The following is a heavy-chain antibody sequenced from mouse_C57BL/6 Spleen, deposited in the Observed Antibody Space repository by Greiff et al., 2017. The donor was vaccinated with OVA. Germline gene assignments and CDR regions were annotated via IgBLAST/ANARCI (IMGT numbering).Heavy chain of an antibody. CDR1: GYTFTSYG. D-gene: IGHD4-1*01. J-gene: IGHJ2*01. V-gene: IGHV1-81*01. CDR2: IYPRSGNT. Sequence: QVQLQQSGAELAKPGASVKLSCTASGYTFTSYGISWVKQRTGQGLEWIGEIYPRSGNTYYTEKFKGKATLTADKSSSTAYMERRSRTSEDSAVYFCARWDPAGGDYFDYWGQGTTLTVSS. CDR3: ARWDPAGGDYFDY.